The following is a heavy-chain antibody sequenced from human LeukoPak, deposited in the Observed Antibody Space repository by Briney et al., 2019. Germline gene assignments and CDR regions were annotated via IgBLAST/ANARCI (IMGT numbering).Heavy chain of an antibody. Sequence: ASVKVSCKASGYTFTSYGISWVRQAPGQGLEWMGWISAYNGNTNYAQKLQGRVTMTTDTSTSTAYMELRSLRSDDTAVYYCARVTFFYYDSSGYYDYWGQGTLVTVSS. V-gene: IGHV1-18*01. J-gene: IGHJ4*02. CDR2: ISAYNGNT. CDR1: GYTFTSYG. D-gene: IGHD3-22*01. CDR3: ARVTFFYYDSSGYYDY.